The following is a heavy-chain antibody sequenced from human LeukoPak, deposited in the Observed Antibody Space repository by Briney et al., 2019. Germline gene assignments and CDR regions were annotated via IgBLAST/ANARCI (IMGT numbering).Heavy chain of an antibody. CDR1: GITFSDCY. Sequence: GGSLRLSCAASGITFSDCYMSWIRQAPGKGLEWVSYISNTGSSMYYADSVKGRFTISRDNAKNSLYLQMNSLRAEDTAVYYCARARGLGPGGWFDPWGQGTLVAVSS. CDR3: ARARGLGPGGWFDP. D-gene: IGHD3-10*01. J-gene: IGHJ5*02. V-gene: IGHV3-11*01. CDR2: ISNTGSSM.